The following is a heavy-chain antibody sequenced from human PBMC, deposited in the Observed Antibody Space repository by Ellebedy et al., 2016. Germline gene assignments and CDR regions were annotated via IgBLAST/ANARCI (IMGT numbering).Heavy chain of an antibody. J-gene: IGHJ3*02. CDR3: ARVGWELYDAFDI. Sequence: SQTLSLTXXVYGGSFSGYYWSWIRQPAGKGLEWIGRIYTSGSTNYNPSLKSRVTMSVDTSKNQFSLKLSSVTAADTAVYYCARVGWELYDAFDIWGQGTMVTVSS. CDR1: GGSFSGYY. V-gene: IGHV4-4*07. D-gene: IGHD1-26*01. CDR2: IYTSGST.